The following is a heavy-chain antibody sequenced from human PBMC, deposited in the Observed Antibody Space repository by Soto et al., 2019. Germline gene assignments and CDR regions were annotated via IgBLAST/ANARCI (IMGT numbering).Heavy chain of an antibody. CDR2: IVIGRDKT. D-gene: IGHD3-3*01. V-gene: IGHV1-58*01. Sequence: SVKVSCKSSGFTFTSSAVQWVRQARGQGLEWIGWIVIGRDKTDYAQKFQDRVTITRDMSTSTVYMEVSNLRSEDTAVYYCEGLGSGPADYWGRG. CDR3: EGLGSGPADY. CDR1: GFTFTSSA. J-gene: IGHJ4*02.